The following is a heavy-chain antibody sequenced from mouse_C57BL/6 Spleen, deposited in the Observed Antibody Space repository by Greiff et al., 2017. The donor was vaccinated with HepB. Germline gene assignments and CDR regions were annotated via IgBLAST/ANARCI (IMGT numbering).Heavy chain of an antibody. CDR1: GYAFSSAW. Sequence: VQLQQSGPELVKPGASVKISCKASGYAFSSAWLNWVKQRPGKGLEWIGRIYPGDGVTNYNGKLKGQATLTADKSASTAYMQLSSLTSEDSAVYVCAPTVVDDYFDDCGQGTTLTVSS. J-gene: IGHJ2*01. D-gene: IGHD1-1*01. V-gene: IGHV1-82*01. CDR2: IYPGDGVT. CDR3: APTVVDDYFDD.